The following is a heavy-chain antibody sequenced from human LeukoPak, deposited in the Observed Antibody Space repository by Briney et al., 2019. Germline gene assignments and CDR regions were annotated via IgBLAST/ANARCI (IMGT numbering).Heavy chain of an antibody. Sequence: GESLKISCKGSGYSFSSYWIGWVRQMPGKGLEWMGIIYPGDSDTRYSPSLQGQVSFSVDKSINTAYLQWSTLEASDSAMYYCARRAYNYDRSGYFYYFDYWGQGTLVTVSS. CDR2: IYPGDSDT. V-gene: IGHV5-51*01. CDR1: GYSFSSYW. J-gene: IGHJ4*02. CDR3: ARRAYNYDRSGYFYYFDY. D-gene: IGHD3-22*01.